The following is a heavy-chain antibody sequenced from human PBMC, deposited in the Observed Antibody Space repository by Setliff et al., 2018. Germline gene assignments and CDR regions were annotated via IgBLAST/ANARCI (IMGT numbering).Heavy chain of an antibody. Sequence: SETLSLTCTVSGGSINNYYWSWIRQAPGKGLEWIGSIYHSGYTYYNPSLQSRVTISVDTSKNHFSLKLTSVTAADTAVYYCARVDFTMIQGVIGRWGQGTLVTVSS. CDR2: IYHSGYT. V-gene: IGHV4-59*12. D-gene: IGHD3-10*01. J-gene: IGHJ1*01. CDR1: GGSINNYY. CDR3: ARVDFTMIQGVIGR.